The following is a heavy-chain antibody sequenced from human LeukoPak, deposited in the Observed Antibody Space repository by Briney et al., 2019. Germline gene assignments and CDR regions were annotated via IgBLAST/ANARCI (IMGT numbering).Heavy chain of an antibody. V-gene: IGHV3-48*03. CDR3: AREAGSSWFAPLDY. Sequence: GGSLRLSCAASGFTFSSYEMNWVRQAPGKGLEWVSYISRSGSTIYYADSVKGRFTISRDNAKNSLYLQMNSLRAEDTAVYYCAREAGSSWFAPLDYWGQGTLVTVSS. CDR2: ISRSGSTI. J-gene: IGHJ4*02. CDR1: GFTFSSYE. D-gene: IGHD6-13*01.